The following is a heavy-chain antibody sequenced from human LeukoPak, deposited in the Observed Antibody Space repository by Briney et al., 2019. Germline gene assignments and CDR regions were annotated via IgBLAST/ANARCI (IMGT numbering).Heavy chain of an antibody. Sequence: SETLSLTCAVYGGSFSGYYWSWIRQPPGKGLEWIGEIYHSGSTNYNPSLKSRVTISVDTSKNQFSLKLSSVTAADTAVYYCARAFTRSTYYYDSSGYPRRTIDYWGQGTLVTVSS. CDR1: GGSFSGYY. J-gene: IGHJ4*02. CDR2: IYHSGST. D-gene: IGHD3-22*01. CDR3: ARAFTRSTYYYDSSGYPRRTIDY. V-gene: IGHV4-34*01.